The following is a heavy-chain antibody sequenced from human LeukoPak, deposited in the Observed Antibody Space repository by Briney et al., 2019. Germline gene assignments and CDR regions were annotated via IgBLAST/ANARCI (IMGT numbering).Heavy chain of an antibody. V-gene: IGHV3-20*04. J-gene: IGHJ5*02. CDR2: INWNGGST. Sequence: GGSLRLSCAASGFTFDDYGMSWVRQAPGKGLEWVSGINWNGGSTGYADSVKGRFTISRDNAKNSLYLQMNSLRAEDTALYYCARESPGDYYDSSGYYVMSPRASIPPRASGIDPWGQGTLVTVSS. CDR3: ARESPGDYYDSSGYYVMSPRASIPPRASGIDP. CDR1: GFTFDDYG. D-gene: IGHD3-22*01.